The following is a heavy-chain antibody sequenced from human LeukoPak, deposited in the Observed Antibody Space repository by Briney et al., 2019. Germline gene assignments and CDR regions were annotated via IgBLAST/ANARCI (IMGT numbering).Heavy chain of an antibody. CDR3: ARGVVIAPQTFDY. Sequence: PSETLSLTCTVSGESISGFYWTWIRQPPGKGLEWIGYIYYSGSTNYNPSLKSRVTISVDTSKNQFSLKLSSVTAADTAVYYCARGVVIAPQTFDYWGQGTLVTVSS. J-gene: IGHJ4*02. CDR2: IYYSGST. D-gene: IGHD2-21*01. CDR1: GESISGFY. V-gene: IGHV4-59*01.